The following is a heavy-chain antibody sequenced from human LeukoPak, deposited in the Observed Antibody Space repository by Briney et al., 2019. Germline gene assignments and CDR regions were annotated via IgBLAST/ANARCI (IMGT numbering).Heavy chain of an antibody. J-gene: IGHJ3*02. Sequence: GGSLRLSCAASGFTFSSYGMHWVRQAPGKGLEWVAFIRYDGNEKSYADSVKGRFTISRDNAKNSLYLQMNSLRAEDTALYYCAKGISGSHIADAFDIWGQGTMVTVSS. V-gene: IGHV3-30*02. CDR3: AKGISGSHIADAFDI. CDR1: GFTFSSYG. CDR2: IRYDGNEK. D-gene: IGHD3-10*01.